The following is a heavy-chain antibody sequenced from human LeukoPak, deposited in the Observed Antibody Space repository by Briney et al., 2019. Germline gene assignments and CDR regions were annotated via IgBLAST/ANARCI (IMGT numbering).Heavy chain of an antibody. D-gene: IGHD6-13*01. CDR2: IRYDGSNK. Sequence: GGSLRLSCAASGFTFSSYGMHWVRQAPGKGLEWVAFIRYDGSNKYYADSVKGRFTISRDNSKNTLYLQMNSLGAEDTAVYYCARDPGIPAAGTVGYFDYWGQGTLVTVSS. J-gene: IGHJ4*02. CDR3: ARDPGIPAAGTVGYFDY. CDR1: GFTFSSYG. V-gene: IGHV3-30*02.